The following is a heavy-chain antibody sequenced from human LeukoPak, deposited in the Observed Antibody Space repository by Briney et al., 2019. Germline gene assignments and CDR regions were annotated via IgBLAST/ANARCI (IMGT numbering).Heavy chain of an antibody. V-gene: IGHV3-23*01. J-gene: IGHJ4*02. CDR2: ISGSGGST. Sequence: GGSLRLSCAASGFTFSSYAMSWVRQAPGKGLEWVSAISGSGGSTYYADSVKGRFTISRDNSKNTLYLQMNSLRVEDTAVYYCAKSPRAPAMVTVFDYWGQGTLVTVSS. CDR3: AKSPRAPAMVTVFDY. CDR1: GFTFSSYA. D-gene: IGHD5-18*01.